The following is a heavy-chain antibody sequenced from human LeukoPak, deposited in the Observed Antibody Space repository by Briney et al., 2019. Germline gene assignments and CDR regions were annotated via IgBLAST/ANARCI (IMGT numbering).Heavy chain of an antibody. CDR1: GFTFSNYA. D-gene: IGHD1-26*01. V-gene: IGHV3-23*01. CDR2: ISGSDSRT. Sequence: GGSLRLSCAASGFTFSNYAMSWVRQAPGRGLEWVSGISGSDSRTYYADSVKGRFTISRDNSKNTLYLQMNNLRSEDTAVYYCAKSPHWELPDYWGQGTLVTVSS. J-gene: IGHJ4*02. CDR3: AKSPHWELPDY.